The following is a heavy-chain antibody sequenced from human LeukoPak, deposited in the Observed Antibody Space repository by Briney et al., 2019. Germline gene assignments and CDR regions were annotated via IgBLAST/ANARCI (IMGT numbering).Heavy chain of an antibody. CDR1: GGSISNYY. V-gene: IGHV4-59*01. CDR2: IYYSGST. J-gene: IGHJ6*04. D-gene: IGHD3-10*01. CDR3: ARGQRGFGVQYGMDV. Sequence: SETLSLTCIVSGGSISNYYWNWIRQHPGKGLEWIGYIYYSGSTNYSPSLKSRVSISVVTSKNQFSLKLTSVTAADTAVYYCARGQRGFGVQYGMDVWGKGTTVTVSS.